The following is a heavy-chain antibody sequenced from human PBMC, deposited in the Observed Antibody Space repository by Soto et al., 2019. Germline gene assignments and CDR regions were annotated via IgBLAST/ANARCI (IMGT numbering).Heavy chain of an antibody. CDR1: GGSTSSDNY. CDR2: IYYSGNT. J-gene: IGHJ4*02. D-gene: IGHD3-16*01. Sequence: QVQLQESGPGLVKPSQTLSLTCTVSGGSTSSDNYWSWIRQPPGNGLEWIGHIYYSGNTDYNPSLKSRLAISIDTSKNQFSLKLSSVTAADTAVYFCAREGGESSDGLYYFDSWGQGSLVPVSS. V-gene: IGHV4-30-4*01. CDR3: AREGGESSDGLYYFDS.